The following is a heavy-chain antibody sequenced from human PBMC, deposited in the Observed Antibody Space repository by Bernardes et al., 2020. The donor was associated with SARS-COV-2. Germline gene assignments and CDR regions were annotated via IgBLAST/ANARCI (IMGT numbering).Heavy chain of an antibody. D-gene: IGHD3-10*01. Sequence: GGSLRLSCAASGFTFSHYSINWVRQDPGKGLEWVSSISPTSTYVYYADSLKGRFTISRDNAKNSLYLQMNSLRAEDTAVYYCAREGRDYGSGSYDAFDIWGQGTMVTVSS. J-gene: IGHJ3*02. V-gene: IGHV3-21*01. CDR1: GFTFSHYS. CDR3: AREGRDYGSGSYDAFDI. CDR2: ISPTSTYV.